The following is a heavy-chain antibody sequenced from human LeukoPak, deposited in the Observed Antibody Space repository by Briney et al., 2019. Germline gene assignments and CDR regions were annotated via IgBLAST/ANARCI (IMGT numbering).Heavy chain of an antibody. V-gene: IGHV3-23*01. D-gene: IGHD2-15*01. CDR3: AKGARMVVAASRYDY. CDR1: GFTFSSYW. Sequence: PGGSLRLSCAASGFTFSSYWMSWVRQAPGKGLEWVSAISGSGGSTYYADSVKGRFTISRDNSKNTLYLQMNSLRAEDTAVYYCAKGARMVVAASRYDYWGQGTLVTVSS. CDR2: ISGSGGST. J-gene: IGHJ4*02.